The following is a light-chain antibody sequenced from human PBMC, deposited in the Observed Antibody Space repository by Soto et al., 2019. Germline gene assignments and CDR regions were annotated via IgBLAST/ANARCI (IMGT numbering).Light chain of an antibody. J-gene: IGLJ2*01. CDR3: QSYDSDFVV. Sequence: NFMLTQPHSVSESPGKTVTISCTRSSGSIANNYVQWYQQRPGRAPITVIYENNQRLSGVPDRFSGSTDGSSNSASLTISGLQTEDEADYYCQSYDSDFVVFGGGTKLTVL. V-gene: IGLV6-57*04. CDR2: ENN. CDR1: SGSIANNY.